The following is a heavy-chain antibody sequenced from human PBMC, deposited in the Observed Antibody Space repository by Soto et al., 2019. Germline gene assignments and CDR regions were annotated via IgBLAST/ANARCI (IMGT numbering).Heavy chain of an antibody. J-gene: IGHJ5*02. V-gene: IGHV3-13*01. Sequence: EVQLVESGGGLVQPGGSLRLSCAASGFTFSAYDMHWVRQATGKGLEWVSAIGTLHDTYYPDSVKGRFTISRENAKNSFYLQMDSLRAGDTAFYYCARQASYWHGGGGWLDPWGQGTLVTVSS. CDR1: GFTFSAYD. CDR2: IGTLHDT. CDR3: ARQASYWHGGGGWLDP. D-gene: IGHD2-8*02.